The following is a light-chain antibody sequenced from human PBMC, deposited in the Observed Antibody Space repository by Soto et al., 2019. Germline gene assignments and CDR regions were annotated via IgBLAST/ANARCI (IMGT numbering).Light chain of an antibody. CDR1: QGISSF. V-gene: IGKV1-16*01. CDR3: QQYHSYPAS. Sequence: DIQMTQSPSSLSASVGDRVTITCRASQGISSFLACQQKPGKAPKSLIYDASTLQSGVSSRFSGSGSDTHFTLTISSLQPEDFATYYCQQYHSYPASFGQGTKVEIK. CDR2: DAS. J-gene: IGKJ1*01.